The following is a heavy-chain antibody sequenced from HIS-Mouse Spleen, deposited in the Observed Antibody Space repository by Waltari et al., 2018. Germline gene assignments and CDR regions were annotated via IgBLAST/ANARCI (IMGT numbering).Heavy chain of an antibody. CDR3: ARDFHDFWSGYYGGDKKHDAFDI. CDR2: IYTSGST. V-gene: IGHV4-4*07. J-gene: IGHJ3*02. Sequence: QVQLQESGPGLVKPSETLSLTCTVSGGSISSYYWSWIRQPAGKGLEWIGRIYTSGSTNHNPPLKSRVTMSVDTSKNQFSLKLSSVTAADTAVYYCARDFHDFWSGYYGGDKKHDAFDIWGQGTMVTVSS. D-gene: IGHD3-3*01. CDR1: GGSISSYY.